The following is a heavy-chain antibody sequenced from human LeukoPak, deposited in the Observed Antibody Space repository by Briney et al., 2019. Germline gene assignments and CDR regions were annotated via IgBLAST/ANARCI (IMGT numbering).Heavy chain of an antibody. D-gene: IGHD1-1*01. V-gene: IGHV1-69*10. J-gene: IGHJ4*02. CDR2: IIPILGTA. CDR1: GGTFSGYA. Sequence: GASVKVSCKASGGTFSGYAINWVRQAPGQGLEWMGRIIPILGTANYAQKFQGRVTITADKPTSIAYMELSSLRSEDTAVYYCAREAPRAKTTDYWGQGTLVTVSS. CDR3: AREAPRAKTTDY.